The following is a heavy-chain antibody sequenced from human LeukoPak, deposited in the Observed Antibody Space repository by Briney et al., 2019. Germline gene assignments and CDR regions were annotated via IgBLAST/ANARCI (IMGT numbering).Heavy chain of an antibody. CDR1: GGSISSYY. CDR2: IYYSGSS. Sequence: SETLSLTCTVSGGSISSYYWSWIRQPPGKGLEWIGCIYYSGSSNYNPSLKSRVTISVDTSKNQFSLKLSSVTAADMAVYYCARHALYGLRPGYYYFDYWGQGTLVTVSS. CDR3: ARHALYGLRPGYYYFDY. J-gene: IGHJ4*02. D-gene: IGHD2-8*01. V-gene: IGHV4-59*08.